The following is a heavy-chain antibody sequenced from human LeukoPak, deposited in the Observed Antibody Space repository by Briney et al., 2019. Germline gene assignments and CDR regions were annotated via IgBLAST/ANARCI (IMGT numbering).Heavy chain of an antibody. V-gene: IGHV4-39*07. CDR1: GDSISSSSYY. J-gene: IGHJ5*02. CDR2: IYYSGST. Sequence: SETLSLTCTVSGDSISSSSYYWGWIRQPPGKGLEWIGSIYYSGSTYYNPSLKSRVTISVDTSKNQFSLKLSSVTAADTAVYYCARDTSRRSYCSSTSCYGWFDPWGQGTLVTVSS. D-gene: IGHD2-2*01. CDR3: ARDTSRRSYCSSTSCYGWFDP.